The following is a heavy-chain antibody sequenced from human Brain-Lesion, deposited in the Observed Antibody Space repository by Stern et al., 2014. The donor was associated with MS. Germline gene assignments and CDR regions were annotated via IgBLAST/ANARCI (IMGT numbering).Heavy chain of an antibody. Sequence: VQLVESGGGLVQPGGSQRLSCAASGFTFGNYWMNWVSQAPGKGLVWVTRVNNGGRRTSYADSVKGRFTMSRDNAKNTLYLQMNSLRVEDTAIYYCARGERWFDSWGQGTLVTVSS. V-gene: IGHV3-74*02. J-gene: IGHJ5*01. CDR3: ARGERWFDS. CDR1: GFTFGNYW. CDR2: VNNGGRRT. D-gene: IGHD3-10*01.